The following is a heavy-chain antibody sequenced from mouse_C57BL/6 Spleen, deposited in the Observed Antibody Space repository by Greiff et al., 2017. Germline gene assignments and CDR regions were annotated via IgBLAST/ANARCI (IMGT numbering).Heavy chain of an antibody. D-gene: IGHD4-1*01. V-gene: IGHV1-61*01. CDR3: ARSLGRGFAY. Sequence: QVQLQQSGAELVRPGSSVKLSCKASGYTFTSYWMDWVKQRPGQGLEWIGNIYPSDSETHYNQKFKDKATLTVDKSSSTAYMQLSSLTSEDSAVYYCARSLGRGFAYWGQGTLVTVSA. CDR1: GYTFTSYW. J-gene: IGHJ3*01. CDR2: IYPSDSET.